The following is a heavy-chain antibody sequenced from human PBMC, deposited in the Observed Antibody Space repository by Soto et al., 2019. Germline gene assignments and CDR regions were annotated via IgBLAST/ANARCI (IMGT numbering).Heavy chain of an antibody. Sequence: PGESQKISCKGSGYSFTSYWIGWVRQMPGKGLEWMGIIYPGDSDTRYSPSFQGQVTISADKSISTAYLQWSSLKASDTAMYYCATLADQDIVAYYFDYWGQGTLVTVSS. CDR3: ATLADQDIVAYYFDY. D-gene: IGHD5-12*01. CDR1: GYSFTSYW. V-gene: IGHV5-51*01. CDR2: IYPGDSDT. J-gene: IGHJ4*02.